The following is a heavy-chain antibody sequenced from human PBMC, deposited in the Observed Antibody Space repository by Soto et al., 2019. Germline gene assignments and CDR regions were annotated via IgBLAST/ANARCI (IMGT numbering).Heavy chain of an antibody. J-gene: IGHJ4*02. CDR2: IIPIFGTA. CDR3: ASSLEYSYGPNYYFDY. V-gene: IGHV1-69*13. Sequence: SVKVSCKASGGTFSSYAISWVRQAPGQGLEWMGGIIPIFGTANYAQKFQGRVTITADESTSTAYMEPSSLRSEDTAVYYCASSLEYSYGPNYYFDYWGQGTLVTVSS. CDR1: GGTFSSYA. D-gene: IGHD5-18*01.